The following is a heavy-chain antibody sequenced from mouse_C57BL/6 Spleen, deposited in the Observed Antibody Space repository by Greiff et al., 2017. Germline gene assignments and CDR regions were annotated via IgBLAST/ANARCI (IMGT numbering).Heavy chain of an antibody. CDR2: IYPGSGST. Sequence: QVQLQQPGAELVKPGASVKMSCKASGYTFTSYWITWVKQRPGQGLEWIGDIYPGSGSTNYNEKFKSKATLTVDTSSSTAYMQLSSLTSEDSAVYYCARKEDYDGTGKYYFDYWGQGTTLTVSS. CDR3: ARKEDYDGTGKYYFDY. V-gene: IGHV1-55*01. D-gene: IGHD2-3*01. CDR1: GYTFTSYW. J-gene: IGHJ2*01.